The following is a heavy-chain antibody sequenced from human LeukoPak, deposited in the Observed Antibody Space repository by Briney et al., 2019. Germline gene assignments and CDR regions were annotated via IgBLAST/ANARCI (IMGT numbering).Heavy chain of an antibody. J-gene: IGHJ5*02. CDR3: ANMGLLWFGEGIWFDP. Sequence: PGGPLRLPCAASGFTFSIYAMSWVRQAPRKGLEWVSAISGSGGSTYYADSVKGRFTISRDNSKNTLYLQMNSLRAEDTAVYYCANMGLLWFGEGIWFDPWGQGTLVTVSS. CDR1: GFTFSIYA. D-gene: IGHD3-10*01. CDR2: ISGSGGST. V-gene: IGHV3-23*01.